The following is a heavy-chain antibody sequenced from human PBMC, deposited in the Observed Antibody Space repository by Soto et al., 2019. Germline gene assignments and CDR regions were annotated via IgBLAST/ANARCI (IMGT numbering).Heavy chain of an antibody. D-gene: IGHD3-10*01. J-gene: IGHJ1*01. V-gene: IGHV2-5*02. CDR3: AHRTYDSGEVTTSAEYFQH. CDR1: GFSLSTSGVG. Sequence: QITLKESGPTLVKPTQTLTLTCTFSGFSLSTSGVGVGWIRQPPGKALEWLALIYWDDDKRYSPSLKSRLTITKDTSKNQVVLTMTNMDPVDTATYYCAHRTYDSGEVTTSAEYFQHWGQGTLVTVSS. CDR2: IYWDDDK.